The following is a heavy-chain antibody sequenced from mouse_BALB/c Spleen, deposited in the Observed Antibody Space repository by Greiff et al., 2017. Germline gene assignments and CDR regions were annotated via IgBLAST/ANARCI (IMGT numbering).Heavy chain of an antibody. Sequence: QGQLQQSGAELARPGASVKMSCKASGYTFSSYTMHWVKQRPGQGLEWIGYLNPSSGYTNYNQKFKDKATLTADKSSSTAYMQLSSLTSEDSAVYYCSRGGYYGGYFDVWGAGTTVTVSS. D-gene: IGHD2-3*01. V-gene: IGHV1-4*01. J-gene: IGHJ1*01. CDR2: LNPSSGYT. CDR1: GYTFSSYT. CDR3: SRGGYYGGYFDV.